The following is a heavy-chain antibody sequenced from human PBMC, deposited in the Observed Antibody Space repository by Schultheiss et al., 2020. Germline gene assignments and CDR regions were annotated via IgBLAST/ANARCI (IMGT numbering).Heavy chain of an antibody. CDR2: IYHSGST. D-gene: IGHD1-26*01. V-gene: IGHV4-4*02. Sequence: SETLSLTCTVSGGSISSSNWWSWVRQPPGKGLEWIGYIYHSGSTYYNPSLKSRVTISVDTSKNQFSLKLSSVTAADTAVCYCARTTTTHAPYYYGMDVWGQGTTVTVS. CDR3: ARTTTTHAPYYYGMDV. J-gene: IGHJ6*02. CDR1: GGSISSSNW.